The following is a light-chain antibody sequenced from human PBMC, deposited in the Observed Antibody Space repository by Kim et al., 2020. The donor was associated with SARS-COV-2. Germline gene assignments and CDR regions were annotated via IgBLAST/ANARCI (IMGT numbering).Light chain of an antibody. Sequence: QFVLTQSPSASASLGASVKLTCTLSSGHSSYAIAWHQQRPEKGPRYLMKLNNDGSHSKGDGIPDRFSGASSGTERYLTISSLQSEDEADYYCQTWDTGIWVFGGGTKLTVL. J-gene: IGLJ3*02. CDR3: QTWDTGIWV. CDR1: SGHSSYA. CDR2: LNNDGSH. V-gene: IGLV4-69*01.